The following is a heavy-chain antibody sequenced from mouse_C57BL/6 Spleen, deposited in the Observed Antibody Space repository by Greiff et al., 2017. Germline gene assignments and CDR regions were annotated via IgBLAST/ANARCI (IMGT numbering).Heavy chain of an antibody. CDR2: IDPSDSYT. Sequence: QVQLQQPGAELVRPGTSVKLSCKASGYTFTSYWMHWVKQRPGQGLEWIGVIDPSDSYTNYNQKFKGKATLTVDTSSSTAYMQLSSLTSEDSAVYYCARRKDYDYDGYFDYWGQGTTLTVSS. V-gene: IGHV1-59*01. CDR3: ARRKDYDYDGYFDY. D-gene: IGHD2-4*01. J-gene: IGHJ2*01. CDR1: GYTFTSYW.